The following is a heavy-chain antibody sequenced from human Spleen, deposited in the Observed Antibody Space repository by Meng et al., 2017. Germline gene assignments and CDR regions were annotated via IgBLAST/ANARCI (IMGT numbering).Heavy chain of an antibody. CDR3: ARKAGNCISTTCYSLDY. D-gene: IGHD2-2*01. V-gene: IGHV1-69*13. CDR1: GGIFSNYV. Sequence: SVKVSCKALGGIFSNYVIGWVRQAPGQGLEWMGGINAVFGTANYAQKFQGRVTITADESTSTAYMEPSSLRSEDTAVYYCARKAGNCISTTCYSLDYWGQGTLVTVSS. J-gene: IGHJ4*02. CDR2: INAVFGTA.